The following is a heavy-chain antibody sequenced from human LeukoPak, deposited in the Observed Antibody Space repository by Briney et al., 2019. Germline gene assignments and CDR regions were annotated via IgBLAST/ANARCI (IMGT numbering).Heavy chain of an antibody. J-gene: IGHJ3*02. CDR3: VREGWQWLVHAFDI. V-gene: IGHV4-34*01. Sequence: PSETLSLTCTVSGGSISSYYWSWIRQPPGKGLECIGEINHSGSTNYNPSLKSRVTISVDTSKNQFSLKLSSVTAADTAVYYCVREGWQWLVHAFDIWGQGTMVTGSS. CDR1: GGSISSYY. D-gene: IGHD6-19*01. CDR2: INHSGST.